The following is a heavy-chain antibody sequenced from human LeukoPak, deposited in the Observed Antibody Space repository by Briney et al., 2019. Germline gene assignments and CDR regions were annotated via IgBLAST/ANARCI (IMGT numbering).Heavy chain of an antibody. D-gene: IGHD2-2*01. CDR1: GFTFSSYA. CDR2: ISGSGGST. V-gene: IGHV3-23*01. Sequence: GGSLRLSCAASGFTFSSYAMSWVRQAPGEGLEWVSTISGSGGSTYYADSVKGRFTISRDNSKNTLYLQLNSLRTEDTAVYYCAKDWGQVPASISGHWGQGTLVTVSS. J-gene: IGHJ1*01. CDR3: AKDWGQVPASISGH.